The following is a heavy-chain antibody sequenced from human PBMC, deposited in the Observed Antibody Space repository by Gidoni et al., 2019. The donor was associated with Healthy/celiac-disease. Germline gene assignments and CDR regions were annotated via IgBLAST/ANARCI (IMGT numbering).Heavy chain of an antibody. CDR3: ARDSGGYGYY. CDR2: ISYDGSNK. V-gene: IGHV3-30*04. D-gene: IGHD5-12*01. CDR1: GFTFSSYA. J-gene: IGHJ4*02. Sequence: QVQLVESGGGVVQPGGSRRLSGAASGFTFSSYAMHWVRQAPGKGLEWVAVISYDGSNKYYADSVKGRFTISRDNSKNTLYLQMNSLRAEDTAVYYCARDSGGYGYYWGQGTLVTVSS.